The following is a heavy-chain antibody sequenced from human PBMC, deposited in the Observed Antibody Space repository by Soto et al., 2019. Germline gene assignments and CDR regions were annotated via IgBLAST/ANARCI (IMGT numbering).Heavy chain of an antibody. J-gene: IGHJ4*02. CDR3: ARPAPGEIYGDYSFDY. CDR1: GGTFSSYT. Sequence: SVKVSCKASGGTFSSYTISWVRQAPGQGLEWMGRIIPILGIANYAQKFQGRVTITADKSTSTAYMELSSLRSEDTAVYYCARPAPGEIYGDYSFDYWGQGTLVTVSS. V-gene: IGHV1-69*02. CDR2: IIPILGIA. D-gene: IGHD4-17*01.